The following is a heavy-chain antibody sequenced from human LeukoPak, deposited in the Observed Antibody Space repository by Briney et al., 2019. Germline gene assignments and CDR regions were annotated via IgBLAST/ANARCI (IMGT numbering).Heavy chain of an antibody. CDR2: ITFSSSII. D-gene: IGHD1-26*01. Sequence: GGSLRLSCAASGFTFSSYSMNWVRQAPGKGLEWVSYITFSSSIIYYADSVKGRFTISRDNAKNSLYLQMNSLRAEDTAVYYCARSLVVGATYPYRWGQGTLVTVSS. J-gene: IGHJ5*02. V-gene: IGHV3-48*01. CDR3: ARSLVVGATYPYR. CDR1: GFTFSSYS.